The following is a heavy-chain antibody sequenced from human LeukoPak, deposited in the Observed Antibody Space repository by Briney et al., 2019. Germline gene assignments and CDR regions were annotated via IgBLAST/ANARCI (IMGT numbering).Heavy chain of an antibody. CDR1: GFIFDDYA. CDR3: ARDRFRYCSGAYCSHFEF. J-gene: IGHJ4*02. Sequence: GGSLRLSCAASGFIFDDYAMHWVRQAPGKGLQWVSGINWNSGTIGYADSVKGRFTISRDNAKNSLYLQMNSLRADDMAFYYCARDRFRYCSGAYCSHFEFWGQGTLVSVSS. CDR2: INWNSGTI. D-gene: IGHD2-15*01. V-gene: IGHV3-9*03.